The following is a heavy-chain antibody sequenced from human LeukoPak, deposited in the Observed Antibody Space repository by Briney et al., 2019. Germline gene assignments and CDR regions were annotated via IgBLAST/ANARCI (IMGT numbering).Heavy chain of an antibody. Sequence: ASVKVSCKASGYTFTSYYIHWVRQAPGQGLEWMGIINPSGGTTSYTQKFQGRVTMTRDTSTSTVYMELSSLRSEDTAVYYCESGGYGMDVWGQGTTVTVSS. CDR3: ESGGYGMDV. V-gene: IGHV1-46*01. CDR2: INPSGGTT. CDR1: GYTFTSYY. D-gene: IGHD3-10*01. J-gene: IGHJ6*02.